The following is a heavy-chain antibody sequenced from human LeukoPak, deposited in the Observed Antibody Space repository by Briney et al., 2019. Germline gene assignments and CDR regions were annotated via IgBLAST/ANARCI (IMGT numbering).Heavy chain of an antibody. V-gene: IGHV3-30*02. J-gene: IGHJ4*02. CDR3: AKTAEPYLAAAAGYYFDY. Sequence: GGSLRLSCAASGFTFSSYAMHWVRQAPGKGLEWVAVIWYGGSNKYYADSVKGRFTISRDNSKNTLYLQMNSLRAEDTAVYYCAKTAEPYLAAAAGYYFDYWGQGTLVTVSS. D-gene: IGHD6-13*01. CDR2: IWYGGSNK. CDR1: GFTFSSYA.